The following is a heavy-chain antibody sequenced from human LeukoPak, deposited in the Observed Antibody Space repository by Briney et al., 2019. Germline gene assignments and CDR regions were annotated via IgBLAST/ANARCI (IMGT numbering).Heavy chain of an antibody. V-gene: IGHV4-31*03. CDR2: IYYSGST. CDR1: GGSISSGGYY. J-gene: IGHJ6*04. D-gene: IGHD3-10*01. CDR3: ARDSDYYGSGSYSNYYYYGMDV. Sequence: SQTLSLTCTVSGGSISSGGYYWSWIRQHPGKGLEWIGYIYYSGSTYYNPFLKSRVTISVDTSKNQFSLKLSSVTAADTAVYYCARDSDYYGSGSYSNYYYYGMDVWGKGTTVTVSS.